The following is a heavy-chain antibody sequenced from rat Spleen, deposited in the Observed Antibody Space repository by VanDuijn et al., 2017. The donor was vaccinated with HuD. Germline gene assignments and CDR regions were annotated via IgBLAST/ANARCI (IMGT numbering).Heavy chain of an antibody. J-gene: IGHJ2*01. Sequence: EVQLVESGGDSVQPGRSLKLSCAVSGFTFSNYDMAWVRQAPAKGLEWIASITTGADNTYYRDSVKGRFTNSRDNAKNTQYLQMDSLRSEDTATYFCARHRYYFDGSYYYGISDFDSWGQGVMVTVSS. CDR1: GFTFSNYD. CDR2: ITTGADNT. D-gene: IGHD1-12*02. CDR3: ARHRYYFDGSYYYGISDFDS. V-gene: IGHV5S13*01.